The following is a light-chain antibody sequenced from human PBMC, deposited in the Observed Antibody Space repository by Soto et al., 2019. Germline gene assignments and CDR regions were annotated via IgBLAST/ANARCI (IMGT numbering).Light chain of an antibody. CDR3: QQYYRWRT. Sequence: EIVMTQSPATLSVSPGERATLSCRASQSISSNLAWYQHKPGQAPRLLIYGASTRATGISARFSGSGSGTEFTLTISRLQSEDFAVYYCQQYYRWRTFGQGTKVEF. CDR2: GAS. J-gene: IGKJ1*01. V-gene: IGKV3-15*01. CDR1: QSISSN.